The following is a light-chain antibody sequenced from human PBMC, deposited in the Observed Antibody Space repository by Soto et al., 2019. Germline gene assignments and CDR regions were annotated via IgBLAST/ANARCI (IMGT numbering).Light chain of an antibody. J-gene: IGKJ1*01. CDR1: QSTSSY. CDR3: QQYSSHST. V-gene: IGKV1-5*03. CDR2: QAS. Sequence: DIQMTQSPSSVSASVGDRVTITCRASQSTSSYLAWYQQKPGKAPKLLIYQASSLENGVPSRFSGSGSGTEFSLTISSLQPGDFATYYCQQYSSHSTFGQGTKVDIK.